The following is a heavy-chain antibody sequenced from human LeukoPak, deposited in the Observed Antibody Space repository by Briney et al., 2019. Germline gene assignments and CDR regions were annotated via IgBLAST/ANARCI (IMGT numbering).Heavy chain of an antibody. Sequence: GESLKISCKASGYSFSSYWIGWVRQMPGKGLEWMAIINPGDYDARYSPSFQGQVTVSADRSISTAYMQWSTLKASDTATYYCTKAPTSSLSFFDFWAQGTRVTVSS. V-gene: IGHV5-51*01. CDR1: GYSFSSYW. CDR2: INPGDYDA. CDR3: TKAPTSSLSFFDF. D-gene: IGHD5-24*01. J-gene: IGHJ4*02.